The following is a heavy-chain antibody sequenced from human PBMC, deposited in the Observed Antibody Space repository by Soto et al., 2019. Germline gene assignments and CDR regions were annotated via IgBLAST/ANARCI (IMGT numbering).Heavy chain of an antibody. D-gene: IGHD3-16*01. Sequence: QVQLVQSGAEVKKPGSSVKVSCKASGGTFSSYTISWVRQAPGQGLEWMGRLIPILGIANYAQKFQGRVTITADKCTSTAYMELSSLRSEDTAVYYCARDLKSLGIPLSDPWGQGTLVTVSS. V-gene: IGHV1-69*08. J-gene: IGHJ5*02. CDR1: GGTFSSYT. CDR2: LIPILGIA. CDR3: ARDLKSLGIPLSDP.